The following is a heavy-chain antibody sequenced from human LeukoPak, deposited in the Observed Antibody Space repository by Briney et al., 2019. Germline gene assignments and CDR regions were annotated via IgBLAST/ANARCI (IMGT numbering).Heavy chain of an antibody. D-gene: IGHD4-23*01. CDR1: GGSISSYY. CDR3: ARLTPLWGGYGRYYFDY. J-gene: IGHJ4*02. Sequence: SETLSLTCTVSGGSISSYYWSWIRQPAGKGLEWIGRIYTSGSTNYNPSLKSRVTMSVDTSKNQFSLKLSSVTAADTAVYYCARLTPLWGGYGRYYFDYWGQGTLVTVSS. CDR2: IYTSGST. V-gene: IGHV4-4*07.